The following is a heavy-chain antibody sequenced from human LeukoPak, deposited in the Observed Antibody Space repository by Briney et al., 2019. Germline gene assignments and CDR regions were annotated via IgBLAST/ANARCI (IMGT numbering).Heavy chain of an antibody. Sequence: PGGPLRLSCAASGFTVSSYYMSWVRQPPGKGLEWVSIIYSGGSTYYADSVKGRFTISRDNSKNTLYLQMNSLRAEDTAVYYCARAQDTAMVYYFDSWGQGTLVTVSS. CDR3: ARAQDTAMVYYFDS. V-gene: IGHV3-53*01. D-gene: IGHD5-18*01. J-gene: IGHJ4*02. CDR1: GFTVSSYY. CDR2: IYSGGST.